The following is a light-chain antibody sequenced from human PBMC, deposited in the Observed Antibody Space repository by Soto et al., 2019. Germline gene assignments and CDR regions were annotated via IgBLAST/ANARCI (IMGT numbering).Light chain of an antibody. CDR2: GAS. CDR1: QTVIHNH. V-gene: IGKV3-20*01. J-gene: IGKJ5*01. Sequence: EIVLTQSPDTLSLSPGERATLSCRASQTVIHNHLAWHQQKPCQTPRLLVYGASSRATGIPDRFSGSGSGTDFTLTISRLEPEDFAVYYCQQHGTSPITFGQGRRLEIK. CDR3: QQHGTSPIT.